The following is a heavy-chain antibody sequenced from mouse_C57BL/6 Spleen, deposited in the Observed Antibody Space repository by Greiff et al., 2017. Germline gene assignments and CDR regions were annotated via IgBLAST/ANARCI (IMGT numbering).Heavy chain of an antibody. Sequence: EVMLVESGGGLVKPGGSLKLSCAASGFTFSSYAMSWVRQTPEKRLEWVATISDGGSYTYYPDNVKGRFTISRDNAKNNLYLQMSHLKSEDTAMYDCARSFITTVVAPIGYWGQGTTLTVSS. J-gene: IGHJ2*01. D-gene: IGHD1-1*01. CDR2: ISDGGSYT. V-gene: IGHV5-4*03. CDR1: GFTFSSYA. CDR3: ARSFITTVVAPIGY.